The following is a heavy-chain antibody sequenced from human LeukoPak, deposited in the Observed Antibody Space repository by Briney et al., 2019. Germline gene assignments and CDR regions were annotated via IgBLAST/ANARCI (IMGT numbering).Heavy chain of an antibody. CDR1: GFTFSSYA. CDR3: AKLPSGSSGSPLDY. Sequence: GGSLRLSCAASGFTFSSYAMSWVRQAPGKGLEWVSAISGSGGSTYYADSVKGRFTISRDNSKNTLYLQMSSLRAEDTAVYYCAKLPSGSSGSPLDYWGQGTLVTVSS. V-gene: IGHV3-23*01. J-gene: IGHJ4*02. CDR2: ISGSGGST. D-gene: IGHD6-19*01.